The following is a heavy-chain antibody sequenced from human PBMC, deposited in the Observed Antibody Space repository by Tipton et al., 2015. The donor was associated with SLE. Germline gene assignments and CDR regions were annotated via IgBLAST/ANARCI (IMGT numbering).Heavy chain of an antibody. CDR2: VSYRGST. J-gene: IGHJ3*02. Sequence: TLSLTCTVSGGSISSSSYYWGWVRQPPWTGLEWVGSVSYRGSTYYNPSLKSRVTISVDTSKNQFSLKLSSVTAADTAVYYCSRRPCSLEAFDIWGQGTMVTGS. V-gene: IGHV4-39*07. CDR3: SRRPCSLEAFDI. D-gene: IGHD6-13*01. CDR1: GGSISSSSYY.